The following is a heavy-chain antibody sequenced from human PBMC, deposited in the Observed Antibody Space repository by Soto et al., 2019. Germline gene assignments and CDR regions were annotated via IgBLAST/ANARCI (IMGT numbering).Heavy chain of an antibody. CDR3: ARGVNSGYYYE. Sequence: QVQLVQSGAEVKKPGASVKVSCKASGYTFTDYYIHWVRQAPGQGLEWMGWINPKNGGTKYVQKFQGRVTMTRDTSIRIAYMELCRLRYDDTAVYYCARGVNSGYYYEWGQGTLVTFSS. V-gene: IGHV1-2*02. D-gene: IGHD5-12*01. J-gene: IGHJ4*02. CDR2: INPKNGGT. CDR1: GYTFTDYY.